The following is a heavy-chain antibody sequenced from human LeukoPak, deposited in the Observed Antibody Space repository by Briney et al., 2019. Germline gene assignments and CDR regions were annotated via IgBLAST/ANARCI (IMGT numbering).Heavy chain of an antibody. D-gene: IGHD5-24*01. CDR1: GGSISSGSYY. V-gene: IGHV4-39*01. Sequence: SETLSLTCTVSGGSISSGSYYWGWIRQPPGKGLEWIGTIYYSGSAYYNPPLKSRATLSIDTSTNQFSLKLNSVTAADTAVYFCARRAGAGYSDYWGQGTLVTVSS. CDR3: ARRAGAGYSDY. CDR2: IYYSGSA. J-gene: IGHJ4*02.